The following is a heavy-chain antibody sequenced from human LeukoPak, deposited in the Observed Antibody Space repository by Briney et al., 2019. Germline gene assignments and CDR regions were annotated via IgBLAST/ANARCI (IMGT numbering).Heavy chain of an antibody. J-gene: IGHJ5*02. CDR1: GFTFSDYW. D-gene: IGHD4-11*01. CDR3: ARFKVTVTSIP. V-gene: IGHV3-74*01. Sequence: GGSLRLSCAASGFTFSDYWMHWVRQAPGMGLVWVSRINPDGSSASYADSVKGRFTISRDNAKNTLYLQMNSLRAEDTAVYYCARFKVTVTSIPWGQGTLVTVSS. CDR2: INPDGSSA.